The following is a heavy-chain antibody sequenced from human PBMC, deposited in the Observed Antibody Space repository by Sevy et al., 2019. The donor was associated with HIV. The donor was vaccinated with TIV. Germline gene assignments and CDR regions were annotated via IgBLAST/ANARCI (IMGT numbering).Heavy chain of an antibody. V-gene: IGHV3-21*01. D-gene: IGHD3-22*01. CDR3: ARDRSKTPRRYDSSGYYRGDAFDI. J-gene: IGHJ3*02. CDR1: GFTFSSYS. Sequence: GGSLRLSCAASGFTFSSYSMNWVRQAPGKGLEWVSSISSSSSYIYYADSVKGRFTISRDNAKNSLYLQMNSLRAEDTAVYYCARDRSKTPRRYDSSGYYRGDAFDIWGQGTMVTVSS. CDR2: ISSSSSYI.